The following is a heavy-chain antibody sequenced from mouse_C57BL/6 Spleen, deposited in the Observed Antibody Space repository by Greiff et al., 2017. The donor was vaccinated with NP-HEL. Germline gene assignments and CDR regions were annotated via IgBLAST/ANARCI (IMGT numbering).Heavy chain of an antibody. J-gene: IGHJ1*03. CDR2: INPNNGGT. CDR1: GYTFTDYN. V-gene: IGHV1-18*01. CDR3: ARKEEGYDYLYWYFDV. D-gene: IGHD2-4*01. Sequence: EVQLQQSGPELVKPGASVKIPCKASGYTFTDYNMDWVKQSHGKSLEWIGDINPNNGGTIYNQKFKGKATLTVDKSSSTAYMELRSLTSEDTAVYYCARKEEGYDYLYWYFDVWGTGTTVTVSS.